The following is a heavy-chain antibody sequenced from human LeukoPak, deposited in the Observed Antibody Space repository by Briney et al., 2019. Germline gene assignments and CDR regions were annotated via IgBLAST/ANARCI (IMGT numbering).Heavy chain of an antibody. D-gene: IGHD3-16*01. CDR3: AKAPRFGDHATEYYYYYMHV. CDR1: GFTFDNFA. V-gene: IGHV3-30*04. J-gene: IGHJ6*03. CDR2: IFYDGTIY. Sequence: GGSLRLSCTASGFTFDNFAMHWVRQAPGKGLEWVAVIFYDGTIYYYADSVKGRFTISRDNSKNTLYLQMNSLRVEDTAVYYCAKAPRFGDHATEYYYYYMHVWGKGTTVTVSS.